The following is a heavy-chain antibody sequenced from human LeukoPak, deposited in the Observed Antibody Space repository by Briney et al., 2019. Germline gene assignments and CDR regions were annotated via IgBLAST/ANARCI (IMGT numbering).Heavy chain of an antibody. CDR3: ARAPIRGHGDAFDI. CDR1: GFTFSSYS. V-gene: IGHV3-21*01. Sequence: TGGSLRLSCAASGFTFSSYSMNWVRQAPGKGLEWVSSISSSSSYIYYADSVKGRFTISRDNSKNSLYLQMNSLRAEDTAVYYCARAPIRGHGDAFDIWGQGTMVTVSS. CDR2: ISSSSSYI. J-gene: IGHJ3*02. D-gene: IGHD2-2*02.